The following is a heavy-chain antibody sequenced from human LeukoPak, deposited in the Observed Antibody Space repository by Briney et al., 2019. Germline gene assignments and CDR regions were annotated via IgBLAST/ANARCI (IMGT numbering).Heavy chain of an antibody. CDR1: GFTFSSYA. D-gene: IGHD4-17*01. J-gene: IGHJ4*02. V-gene: IGHV3-30*04. Sequence: QPGRSLRLSCAASGFTFSSYAMHWVRQAPGKGLEWVAVISYDGSNKYYADSVKGRFTISRDNSKNTLYLQMNSLRAEDTAVYYCASGGLDYAESFDYWGQGTLVTVSS. CDR3: ASGGLDYAESFDY. CDR2: ISYDGSNK.